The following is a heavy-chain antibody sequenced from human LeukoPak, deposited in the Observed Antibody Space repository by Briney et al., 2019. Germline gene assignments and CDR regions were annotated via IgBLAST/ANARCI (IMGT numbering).Heavy chain of an antibody. CDR1: GFTFSSYA. V-gene: IGHV3-9*03. CDR2: ISWNSGSI. CDR3: AKEMYSSTLSYYMDV. J-gene: IGHJ6*03. D-gene: IGHD6-13*01. Sequence: PGGSLRLSCAASGFTFSSYAMHWVRQAPGKGLEWVSGISWNSGSIGYADSVKGRFTISRDNAKNSLYLQMNSLRAEDMALYYCAKEMYSSTLSYYMDVWGKGTTVTVSS.